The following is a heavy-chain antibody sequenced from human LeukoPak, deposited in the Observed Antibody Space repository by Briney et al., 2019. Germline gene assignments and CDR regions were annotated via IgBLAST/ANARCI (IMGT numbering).Heavy chain of an antibody. V-gene: IGHV3-23*01. CDR1: GFTFSSYA. Sequence: GGSLRLSCAASGFTFSSYAMSWVRQAPGKGLEWVSAISGSGGSTYYADSVKGRFTISRDNSKNTLYLQMNSLRAEDTALYYCAKEYYDSSGYYRHDAFDIWGQGTMVTVSS. CDR3: AKEYYDSSGYYRHDAFDI. D-gene: IGHD3-22*01. CDR2: ISGSGGST. J-gene: IGHJ3*02.